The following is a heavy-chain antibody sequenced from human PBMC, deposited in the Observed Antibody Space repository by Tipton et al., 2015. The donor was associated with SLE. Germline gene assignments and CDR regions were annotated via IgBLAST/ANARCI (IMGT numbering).Heavy chain of an antibody. CDR3: ARDLMVRGVDY. CDR2: IYYSGST. Sequence: LRLSCTVSGGSISSGGYYWSWIRQPPGKGLEWIGYIYYSGSTNYNPSLKSRVTISVDTSKNQFSLKLSSVTAADTAVYYCARDLMVRGVDYWGQGTLVTVSS. CDR1: GGSISSGGYY. D-gene: IGHD3-10*01. J-gene: IGHJ4*02. V-gene: IGHV4-61*08.